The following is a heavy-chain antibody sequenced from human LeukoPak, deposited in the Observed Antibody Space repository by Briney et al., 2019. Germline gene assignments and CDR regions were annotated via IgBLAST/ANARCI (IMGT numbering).Heavy chain of an antibody. CDR3: ARRRRDGYKHFDY. V-gene: IGHV4-34*01. D-gene: IGHD5-24*01. J-gene: IGHJ4*02. CDR1: GGSFSGYY. Sequence: SETLSLTCAVYGGSFSGYYWSWIRQPPGKGLEWIGEINHSGSTNYNPSLKSRVTISVDTSKNQFSLKLSSVTAADTAVYYCARRRRDGYKHFDYWGQGTLVTVSS. CDR2: INHSGST.